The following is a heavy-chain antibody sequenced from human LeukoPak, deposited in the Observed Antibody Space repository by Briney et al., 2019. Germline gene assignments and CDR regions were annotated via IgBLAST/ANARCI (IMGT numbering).Heavy chain of an antibody. J-gene: IGHJ4*02. Sequence: GGSLRLSCAASGFTFSTYSMNWVRQAPGKGLEWVSSISSSSNYIYYADSVKGRFTISRDNAKNSLYLQMNSLRAEDTAVYYCARLTYYYDSSGYYSDYWGQGTLVTVSS. CDR1: GFTFSTYS. CDR3: ARLTYYYDSSGYYSDY. V-gene: IGHV3-21*01. D-gene: IGHD3-22*01. CDR2: ISSSSNYI.